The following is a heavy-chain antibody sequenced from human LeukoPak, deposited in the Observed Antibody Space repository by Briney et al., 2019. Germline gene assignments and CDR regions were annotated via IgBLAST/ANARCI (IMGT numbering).Heavy chain of an antibody. Sequence: PETLSLTCTVSGGSIKSYYWSWIRQPAGEGLEWLGHIYASGTTNYNPSLNSRVTMSVDTSKNQFSLRLASVTAADTAVYYCARVADRFGYNYGVDEYFDYWGQGTLVTVSS. J-gene: IGHJ4*02. CDR2: IYASGTT. D-gene: IGHD5-18*01. CDR1: GGSIKSYY. V-gene: IGHV4-4*07. CDR3: ARVADRFGYNYGVDEYFDY.